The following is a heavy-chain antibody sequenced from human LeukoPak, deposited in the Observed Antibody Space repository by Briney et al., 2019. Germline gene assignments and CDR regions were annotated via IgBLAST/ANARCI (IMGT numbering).Heavy chain of an antibody. J-gene: IGHJ4*02. D-gene: IGHD3-3*01. CDR3: AREGGFYRPLDY. CDR2: VHLDGRT. V-gene: IGHV4-4*02. CDR1: GGSVINTNW. Sequence: SGTLSLTCGVSGGSVINTNWCTWVRQPPGKGLEWIGEVHLDGRTDYNPSLESRLTMSVDVSENQVSLKPTSVTAADTAVYYCAREGGFYRPLDYSGQGTLVTVSS.